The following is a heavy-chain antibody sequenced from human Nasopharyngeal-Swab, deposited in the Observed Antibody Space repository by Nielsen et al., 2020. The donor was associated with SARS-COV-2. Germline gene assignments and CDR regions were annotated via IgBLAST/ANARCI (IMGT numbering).Heavy chain of an antibody. J-gene: IGHJ4*02. CDR2: ISHDGSSV. D-gene: IGHD3-22*01. CDR1: GFTFDTYG. CDR3: TKRGGGGSGYYYHFFDY. Sequence: GESLKISCVASGFTFDTYGMHWVRQAPGKGLGWVALISHDGSSVRYGDSVKGRFTISRDNSKNTLYLQMTSLRGDDTAVYYCTKRGGGGSGYYYHFFDYWGQGTLVTVSS. V-gene: IGHV3-30*18.